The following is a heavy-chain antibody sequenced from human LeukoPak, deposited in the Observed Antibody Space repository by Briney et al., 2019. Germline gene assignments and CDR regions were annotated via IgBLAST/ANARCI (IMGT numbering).Heavy chain of an antibody. V-gene: IGHV4-59*01. Sequence: PSETLSLTCTVSGGFTSSNYWNWIRQPPGKGLEWIGHIDYGGSTNYNPSLKSRVTISLDTSKNQFSLKLSSVTAADTAVYYCARVSGYSSKQPFDYWGQGTLVTVSS. CDR3: ARVSGYSSKQPFDY. J-gene: IGHJ4*02. CDR1: GGFTSSNY. CDR2: IDYGGST. D-gene: IGHD6-13*01.